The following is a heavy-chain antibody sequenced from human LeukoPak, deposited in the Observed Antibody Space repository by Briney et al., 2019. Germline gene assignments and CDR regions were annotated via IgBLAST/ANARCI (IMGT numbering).Heavy chain of an antibody. Sequence: GGSLRLSCAASGFTFSSHWMSWVRQAPGKALEWVSAISGSGGSTYYADSVEGRFTISRDNSKNTLYLQMNSLRAEDTAVYYCARDPGSGYEEHFDYWGQGTLVTVSS. CDR3: ARDPGSGYEEHFDY. J-gene: IGHJ4*02. CDR2: ISGSGGST. CDR1: GFTFSSHW. D-gene: IGHD5-12*01. V-gene: IGHV3-23*01.